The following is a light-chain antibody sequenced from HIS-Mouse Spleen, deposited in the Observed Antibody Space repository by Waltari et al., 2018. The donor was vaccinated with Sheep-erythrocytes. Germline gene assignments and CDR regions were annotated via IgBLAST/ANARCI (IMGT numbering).Light chain of an antibody. V-gene: IGLV1-51*01. Sequence: QSVLTQPPSVSAAPGQKVTISRPVSRSHIGHNYVSWYQQLPGTAPKLLIYDNNKRPSGIPDRFSGSKSGTSATLGITGLQTGDEADYYCGTWDSSLSAGRVFGGGTKLTVL. CDR1: RSHIGHNY. J-gene: IGLJ3*02. CDR2: DNN. CDR3: GTWDSSLSAGRV.